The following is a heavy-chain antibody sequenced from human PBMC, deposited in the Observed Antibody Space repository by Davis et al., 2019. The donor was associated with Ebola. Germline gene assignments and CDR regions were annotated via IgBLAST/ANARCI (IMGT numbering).Heavy chain of an antibody. D-gene: IGHD4-17*01. CDR3: AKNSLENDDFGDYIDY. Sequence: PGGSLRLSCAASGFTFDAYSMHWVRQAPGKGLEWVSLVNADGDSTFYADSVKGRFSISRDNTKNSLYLQMNSLTTEDTAFYYCAKNSLENDDFGDYIDYWGQGTLVTVSS. CDR2: VNADGDST. V-gene: IGHV3-43*02. CDR1: GFTFDAYS. J-gene: IGHJ4*02.